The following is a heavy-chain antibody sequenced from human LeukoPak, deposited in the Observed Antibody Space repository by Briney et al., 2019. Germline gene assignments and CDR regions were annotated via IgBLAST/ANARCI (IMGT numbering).Heavy chain of an antibody. J-gene: IGHJ5*02. D-gene: IGHD2-2*02. CDR1: GGSISSYY. V-gene: IGHV4-4*07. Sequence: PSETPSLTCTVSGGSISSYYWSWIRQPAGKGLEWIGRFYTSGSTNYNPSLKSRVTMSVDKSKNQFSLKLNSVTAADTAVYYCARDSCSSTSCYNNWFDHWGQGTLVTVSS. CDR2: FYTSGST. CDR3: ARDSCSSTSCYNNWFDH.